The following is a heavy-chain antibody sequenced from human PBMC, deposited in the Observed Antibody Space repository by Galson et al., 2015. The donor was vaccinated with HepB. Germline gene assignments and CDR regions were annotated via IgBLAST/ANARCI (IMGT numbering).Heavy chain of an antibody. V-gene: IGHV3-30*18. CDR3: SKDSAWRTIRMPDY. J-gene: IGHJ4*02. Sequence: SLRLSCAASGFTFNNFAMHWVRQAPGKGLEWLAVISYEVINKNYADSVKGRFTISRDNSKNTLYLQMSSPKTEDTAVYFCSKDSAWRTIRMPDYWGQGTLVTVSS. CDR2: ISYEVINK. CDR1: GFTFNNFA. D-gene: IGHD2-2*01.